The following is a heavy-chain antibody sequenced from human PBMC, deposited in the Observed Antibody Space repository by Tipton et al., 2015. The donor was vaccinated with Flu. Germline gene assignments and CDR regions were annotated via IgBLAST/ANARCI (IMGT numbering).Heavy chain of an antibody. J-gene: IGHJ4*02. CDR2: INQGGSEK. D-gene: IGHD3-10*01. Sequence: SLRLSCAASGFTFSTSWMSWVRQAPGKGLEWVANINQGGSEKYYVDSVKGRFTISRDNAKNSLHLHMNSLRAEDTAIYHCARDPREPEFGAVWGQGTLVTVSS. V-gene: IGHV3-7*03. CDR1: GFTFSTSW. CDR3: ARDPREPEFGAV.